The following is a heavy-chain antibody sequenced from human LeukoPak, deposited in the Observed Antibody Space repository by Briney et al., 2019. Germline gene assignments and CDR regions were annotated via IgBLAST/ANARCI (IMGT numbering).Heavy chain of an antibody. Sequence: LETLSLTCTVSGGSISSYYWGWIRQPPGKGLEWIGSIYYSGSTYYNPSLKSRVTISVDTSKNQFSLKLSSVTAADTAVYYCALGGAYDILTGYYNVMRAFDYWGQGTLVTVSS. CDR1: GGSISSYY. J-gene: IGHJ4*02. CDR3: ALGGAYDILTGYYNVMRAFDY. D-gene: IGHD3-9*01. V-gene: IGHV4-39*01. CDR2: IYYSGST.